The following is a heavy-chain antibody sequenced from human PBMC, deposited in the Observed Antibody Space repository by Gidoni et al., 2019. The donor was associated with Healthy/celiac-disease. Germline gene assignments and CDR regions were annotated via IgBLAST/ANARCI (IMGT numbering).Heavy chain of an antibody. J-gene: IGHJ3*02. CDR3: VKDGPYYYDSSGVRAFDI. D-gene: IGHD3-22*01. Sequence: EVQLVESGGGLVQPGGSLRLSCSASGFTFSSYAMHWVRQAPGKGLEYVSAISSNGGSTYYADSVKGRFTISRDNSKNTLYLQMSSLRAEDTAVYYCVKDGPYYYDSSGVRAFDIWGQGTMVTVSS. CDR1: GFTFSSYA. CDR2: ISSNGGST. V-gene: IGHV3-64D*09.